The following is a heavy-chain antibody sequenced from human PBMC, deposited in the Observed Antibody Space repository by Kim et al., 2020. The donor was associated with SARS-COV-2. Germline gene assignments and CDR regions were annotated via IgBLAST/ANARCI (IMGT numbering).Heavy chain of an antibody. CDR1: GFNFNSFA. CDR2: ISYDGSQR. D-gene: IGHD1-26*01. Sequence: GGSLRLSCAATGFNFNSFAIHWVRKAPGKGLEWVSVISYDGSQRYYGDSVEGRFTISRDNYRDTVYLQMNSLRSEDTAVYYCARPQLEQWVTGLYGMDVWGQGTTVTVSS. J-gene: IGHJ6*02. CDR3: ARPQLEQWVTGLYGMDV. V-gene: IGHV3-30*04.